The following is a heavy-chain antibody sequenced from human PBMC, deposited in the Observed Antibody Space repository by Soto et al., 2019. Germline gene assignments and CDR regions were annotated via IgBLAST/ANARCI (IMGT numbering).Heavy chain of an antibody. D-gene: IGHD4-17*01. CDR3: ARDPLGEPYGVTYYYYYGMDV. CDR1: GVTFSSYA. Sequence: SVKVSCKASGVTFSSYAISWVRQAPGQGLEWMGGIIPIFGTANYAQKFQGRVTITADESTSTAYMELSSLRSEDTAVYYCARDPLGEPYGVTYYYYYGMDVWGQGTTVTAP. J-gene: IGHJ6*02. V-gene: IGHV1-69*13. CDR2: IIPIFGTA.